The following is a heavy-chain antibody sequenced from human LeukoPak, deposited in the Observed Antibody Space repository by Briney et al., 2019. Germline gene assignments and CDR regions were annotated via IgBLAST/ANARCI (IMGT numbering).Heavy chain of an antibody. Sequence: GGSLRLSCAASGFTFSNIWMSWVRQAPRKGLEWVANIKHDGSETNYVDSVKGRFTISRDNAKNSLHLQRNSLRAEDTAVYYCAKNGGPHGMDVWGQGTTVTVSS. D-gene: IGHD3-10*01. CDR1: GFTFSNIW. CDR2: IKHDGSET. J-gene: IGHJ6*02. V-gene: IGHV3-7*02. CDR3: AKNGGPHGMDV.